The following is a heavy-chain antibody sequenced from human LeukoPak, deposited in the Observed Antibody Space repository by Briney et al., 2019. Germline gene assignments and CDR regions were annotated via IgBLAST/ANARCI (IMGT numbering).Heavy chain of an antibody. V-gene: IGHV4-39*07. D-gene: IGHD1-1*01. CDR1: GGSISSSSYY. J-gene: IGHJ4*02. CDR2: IYYIGST. CDR3: ARGERLGPDF. Sequence: SETLSLTCTVSGGSISSSSYYWGWIRQPPGKGLEWIGSIYYIGSTNYNPSLKSRVTISVDTSRSHFSLKLSSATAADTAVYYCARGERLGPDFWGQGTLVTVSS.